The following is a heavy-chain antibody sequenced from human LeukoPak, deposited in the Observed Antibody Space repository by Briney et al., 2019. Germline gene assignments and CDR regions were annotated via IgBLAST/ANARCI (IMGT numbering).Heavy chain of an antibody. J-gene: IGHJ4*02. CDR1: GDSISSYY. D-gene: IGHD3-10*01. Sequence: PSETLSLTCTVSGDSISSYYWSWTRQPPGKGLEWIGYIYYSGSTNYNPSLKSRVNISVDTSKNQFSLKLSSVTAADTGVYYCARHYPYGSGSYSPFYFDYWGQGTLVTVSS. CDR2: IYYSGST. CDR3: ARHYPYGSGSYSPFYFDY. V-gene: IGHV4-59*08.